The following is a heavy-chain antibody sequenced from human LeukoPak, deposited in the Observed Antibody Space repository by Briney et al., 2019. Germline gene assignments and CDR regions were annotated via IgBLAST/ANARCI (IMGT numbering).Heavy chain of an antibody. CDR3: ARGVKGYSDAFDI. Sequence: PGGSLRLSCAASGFTFSSYSMNWVRQAPGKGLEWVSSISCSSSYIYYADSVKGRFTISRDNAKNSLYLQMNSLRAEDTAVYYCARGVKGYSDAFDIWGQGTMVTVSS. CDR1: GFTFSSYS. CDR2: ISCSSSYI. D-gene: IGHD3-10*01. V-gene: IGHV3-21*01. J-gene: IGHJ3*02.